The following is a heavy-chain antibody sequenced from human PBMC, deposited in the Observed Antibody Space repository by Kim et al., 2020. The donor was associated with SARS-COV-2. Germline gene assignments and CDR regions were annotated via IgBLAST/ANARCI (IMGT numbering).Heavy chain of an antibody. V-gene: IGHV4-31*11. Sequence: SETLSLTCVVSGASITSAGYSWNWIRQRPGMGLEWVGYISNSWDTSYNPSLKSRLSMSLGTSENHFSLKLSSVTAADTAVYYCAGESSAGSYYLDSWGQG. J-gene: IGHJ5*01. CDR2: ISNSWDT. CDR1: GASITSAGYS. CDR3: AGESSAGSYYLDS. D-gene: IGHD3-10*01.